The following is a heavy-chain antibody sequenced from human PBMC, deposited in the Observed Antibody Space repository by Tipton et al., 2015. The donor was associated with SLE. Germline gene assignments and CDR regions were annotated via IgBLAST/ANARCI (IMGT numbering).Heavy chain of an antibody. V-gene: IGHV4-4*07. D-gene: IGHD2-2*01. CDR3: ARERYCSGASCYAPDY. J-gene: IGHJ4*02. CDR1: GGSLSSYY. Sequence: TLSLTCTVSGGSLSSYYWSWIRQPAGKGLEWIGRIYASGSTEYNPSLKSRVTISVDPSKNQFSLKLKSVTAADSAVYYCARERYCSGASCYAPDYWGQGTLVTVSS. CDR2: IYASGST.